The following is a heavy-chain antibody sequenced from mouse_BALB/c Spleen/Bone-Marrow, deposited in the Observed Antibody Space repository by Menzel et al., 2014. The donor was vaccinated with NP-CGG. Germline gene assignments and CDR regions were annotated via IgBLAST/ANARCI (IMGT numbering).Heavy chain of an antibody. CDR2: ISSGSSNI. J-gene: IGHJ4*01. Sequence: DVKLVESGGGLVQPGGSRKLSCAASGFTFSSFGMHWVRRAPEKGLEWVAYISSGSSNINYADTVKGRFTISRDNPKNTLFLQMTSLRSEDAAMYYCARWGCHYAMDYWGQGTSVTVSS. CDR3: ARWGCHYAMDY. CDR1: GFTFSSFG. V-gene: IGHV5-17*02.